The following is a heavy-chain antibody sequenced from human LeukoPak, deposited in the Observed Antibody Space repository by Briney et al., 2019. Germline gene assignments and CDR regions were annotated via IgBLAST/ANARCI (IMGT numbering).Heavy chain of an antibody. CDR1: GFIFSDHQ. J-gene: IGHJ3*02. CDR2: CRNKANNYNT. D-gene: IGHD5-18*01. Sequence: GGSLRLSCAASGFIFSDHQMDWVRQAPGKGPEWVGRCRNKANNYNTIFAASVKDRFTMSRDESKNSLYLQMNSLKTDDTAVYYCAKVASSTAMDVNDAFDIWGQGTMVTVSS. CDR3: AKVASSTAMDVNDAFDI. V-gene: IGHV3-72*01.